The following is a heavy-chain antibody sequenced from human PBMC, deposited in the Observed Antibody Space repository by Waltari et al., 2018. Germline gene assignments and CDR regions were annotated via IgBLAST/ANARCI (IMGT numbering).Heavy chain of an antibody. D-gene: IGHD6-13*01. CDR2: INPNSGGT. Sequence: QVQLVQSGAEVKKPGASVKVSCKASGYTFTVYYMPWVRQAPGQGLEWMGRINPNSGGTNYAQKFQGRVTMTRDTSISTAYMELSRLRSDDTAVYYCAYSSSLVDWFDPWGQGTLVTVSS. V-gene: IGHV1-2*06. CDR1: GYTFTVYY. J-gene: IGHJ5*02. CDR3: AYSSSLVDWFDP.